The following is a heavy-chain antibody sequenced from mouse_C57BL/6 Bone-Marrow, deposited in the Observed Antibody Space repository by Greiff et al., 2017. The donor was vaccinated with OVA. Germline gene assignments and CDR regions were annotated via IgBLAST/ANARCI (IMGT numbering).Heavy chain of an antibody. CDR1: GYTFTNSG. CDR3: ARLGYYGSSEVFDY. Sequence: VQLQQSGAELVRPGTSVKMSCKASGYTFTNSGIGWAKQRPGHGLEWIGDIYPGGGYTNYNEKFKGKATLTADKSSSTAYMQFSSLTSEDSAIYYCARLGYYGSSEVFDYWGQGTTLTVSS. D-gene: IGHD1-1*01. J-gene: IGHJ2*01. CDR2: IYPGGGYT. V-gene: IGHV1-63*01.